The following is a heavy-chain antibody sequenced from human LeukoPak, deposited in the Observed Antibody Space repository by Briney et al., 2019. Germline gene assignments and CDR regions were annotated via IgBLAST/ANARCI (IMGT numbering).Heavy chain of an antibody. CDR3: TRGGYTSYFDP. CDR2: IRSNGRDT. CDR1: GFTFSEYS. V-gene: IGHV3-23*01. D-gene: IGHD2-15*01. J-gene: IGHJ5*02. Sequence: PGGSLRLSCAAYGFTFSEYSMSWVRQAPGKGLEWVSNIRSNGRDTYYTDSVKGRFTISRDNSKNTLYLEMNSLRAEDTAVYYCTRGGYTSYFDPWGQGTLVTVSS.